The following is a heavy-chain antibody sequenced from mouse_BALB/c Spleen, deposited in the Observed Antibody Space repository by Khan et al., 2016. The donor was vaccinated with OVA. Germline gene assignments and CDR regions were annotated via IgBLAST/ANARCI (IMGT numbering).Heavy chain of an antibody. CDR1: GFSLTNYG. CDR2: MWSDGST. D-gene: IGHD2-10*01. Sequence: VELVESGPGLVAPSQSLSITCTISGFSLTNYGVHWVRQPQGKGLEWLVLMWSDGSTTYNSALKSRLTISKDNSKSQVFLKMNSLQTDDTAMYFCARQPYYHYNVMDYWGQGTSVTVSS. V-gene: IGHV2-6-1*01. CDR3: ARQPYYHYNVMDY. J-gene: IGHJ4*01.